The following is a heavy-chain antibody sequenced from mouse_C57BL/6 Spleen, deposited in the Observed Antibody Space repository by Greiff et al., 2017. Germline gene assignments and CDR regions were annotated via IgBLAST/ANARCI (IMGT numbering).Heavy chain of an antibody. Sequence: DVHLVESGPELVKPGASVKIPCKASGYTFTDYNMDWVKQSHGKSLEWIGDINPNNGGTIYNQKFKGKATLTVDKSSSTAYMELRSLTSEDTAVYYCARDYDYGLYAMDYWGQGTSVTVSS. D-gene: IGHD2-4*01. J-gene: IGHJ4*01. V-gene: IGHV1-18*01. CDR1: GYTFTDYN. CDR2: INPNNGGT. CDR3: ARDYDYGLYAMDY.